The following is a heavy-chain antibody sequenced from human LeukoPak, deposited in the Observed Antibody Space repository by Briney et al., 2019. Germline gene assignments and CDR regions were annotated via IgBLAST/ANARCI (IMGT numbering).Heavy chain of an antibody. CDR1: GFTFSSYA. J-gene: IGHJ6*03. Sequence: PGGSLRLSCAASGFTFSSYAMHWVRQAPGKGLEWVAVISYDGSNKYYADSVKGRFTISRDNSKNTLYLQMNSLRAEDTAVYYCARDMGHYYYMDVWGKGTTVTVSS. D-gene: IGHD1-26*01. CDR2: ISYDGSNK. V-gene: IGHV3-30*04. CDR3: ARDMGHYYYMDV.